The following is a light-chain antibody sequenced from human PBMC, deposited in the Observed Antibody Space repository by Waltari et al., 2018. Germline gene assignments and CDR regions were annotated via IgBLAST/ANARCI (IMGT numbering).Light chain of an antibody. CDR2: GND. J-gene: IGLJ3*02. Sequence: HSVLTHPPSLSSAPGQSVTVSCSGSNSNTGSDTLDWYQVLPGTAPKLLIHGNDQRPSGVPDRFSGSKFGASGSLAISGLQPEDESEYYCAAWDESLKGWVFGGGTRLTVL. V-gene: IGLV1-44*01. CDR1: NSNTGSDT. CDR3: AAWDESLKGWV.